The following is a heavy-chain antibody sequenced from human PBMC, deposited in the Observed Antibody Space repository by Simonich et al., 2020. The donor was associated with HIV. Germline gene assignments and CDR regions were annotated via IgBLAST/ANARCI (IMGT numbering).Heavy chain of an antibody. D-gene: IGHD2-2*01. V-gene: IGHV3-21*01. J-gene: IGHJ4*02. CDR2: IRSSRSYI. Sequence: EVQLVESGGGLVKPGGSLRLSCAASGFTYRRYSMNGVRQAPGKGLEWVSSIRSSRSYIYDADSVKGRFTISRDNAKNSLYLQMNSLRAEDTAVYYCARDGRKGSSTSCSDYWGQGTLVTVSS. CDR1: GFTYRRYS. CDR3: ARDGRKGSSTSCSDY.